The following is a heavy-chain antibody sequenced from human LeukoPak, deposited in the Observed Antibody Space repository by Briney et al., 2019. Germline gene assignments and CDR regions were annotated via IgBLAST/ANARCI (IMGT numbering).Heavy chain of an antibody. D-gene: IGHD7-27*01. CDR1: GYTLTELS. J-gene: IGHJ6*03. CDR3: ATENWGEGNYYYMDV. V-gene: IGHV1-24*01. CDR2: FDPEDGET. Sequence: ASVKVSCKVSGYTLTELSMHWVRQAPGKGLERMGGFDPEDGETIYAQKFQGRVTMTEDTSTDTAYMELSSLRSEDTAVYYCATENWGEGNYYYMDVWGKGTTVTVSS.